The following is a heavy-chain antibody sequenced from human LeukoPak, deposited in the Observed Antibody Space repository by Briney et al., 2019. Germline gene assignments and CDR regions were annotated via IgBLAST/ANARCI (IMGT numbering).Heavy chain of an antibody. CDR2: IHYSGST. V-gene: IGHV4-59*11. D-gene: IGHD5-24*01. J-gene: IGHJ4*02. CDR1: GGSISGHY. Sequence: SETLSLTCTVSGGSISGHYWGWIRQPPGRGLEWIGYIHYSGSTNYNPSPKSRVTISVDTSKNQFSLKLSSVTAADTAVYYCARHRSGWLQSSFDYWGQGTLVTVSS. CDR3: ARHRSGWLQSSFDY.